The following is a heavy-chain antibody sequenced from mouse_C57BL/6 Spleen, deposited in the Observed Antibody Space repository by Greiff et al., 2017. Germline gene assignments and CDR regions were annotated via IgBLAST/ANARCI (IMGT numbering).Heavy chain of an antibody. D-gene: IGHD2-4*01. Sequence: QVQLKQPGAELVMPGASVKLSCKASGYTFTSYWMHWVKQRPGQGLEWIGEIDPSDSYTNYNQKFKGKSTLTVDKSSSTAYMQLSSLTSEDSAVYYCARRGLYDYLAWFAYWGQGTLVTVSA. J-gene: IGHJ3*01. CDR2: IDPSDSYT. CDR3: ARRGLYDYLAWFAY. V-gene: IGHV1-69*01. CDR1: GYTFTSYW.